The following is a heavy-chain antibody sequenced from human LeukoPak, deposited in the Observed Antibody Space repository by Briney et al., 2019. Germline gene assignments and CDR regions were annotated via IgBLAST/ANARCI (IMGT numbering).Heavy chain of an antibody. D-gene: IGHD6-19*01. J-gene: IGHJ4*02. CDR3: ARGLMREYKSGWYMHHFDF. CDR2: ISALNGNT. V-gene: IGHV1-18*01. Sequence: ASVKVSCKASGYTFMTYGISWVRQAPGQGLEWMGWISALNGNTNYAEKFKDRITMTTDTSTSTAYMELRSLRADDWAVYYCARGLMREYKSGWYMHHFDFWGQGTLVTVSS. CDR1: GYTFMTYG.